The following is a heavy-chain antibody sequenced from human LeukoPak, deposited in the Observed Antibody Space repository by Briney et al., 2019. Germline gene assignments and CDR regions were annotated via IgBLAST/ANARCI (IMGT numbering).Heavy chain of an antibody. V-gene: IGHV3-74*01. CDR1: GLTFSSNS. CDR2: INGDGTST. CDR3: ASLTHYDSRSFAFDI. Sequence: GGSVKLSCVASGLTFSSNSMSWVRQPPGKGLVWVSHINGDGTSTNYADFVKGRFTISRDNGKNTLYLQMNSLRAEDTALYYCASLTHYDSRSFAFDIWGQGTMVTVSS. J-gene: IGHJ3*02. D-gene: IGHD3-22*01.